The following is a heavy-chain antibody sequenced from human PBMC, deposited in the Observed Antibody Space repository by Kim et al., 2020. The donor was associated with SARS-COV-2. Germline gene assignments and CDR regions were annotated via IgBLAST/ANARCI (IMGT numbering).Heavy chain of an antibody. Sequence: PSPKSRLTMPVDTSKNQFSLKLSSVTAADAAVYYCARDPWAAVAGTRFDYWGQGTLVTVSS. V-gene: IGHV4-4*07. CDR3: ARDPWAAVAGTRFDY. J-gene: IGHJ4*02. D-gene: IGHD6-19*01.